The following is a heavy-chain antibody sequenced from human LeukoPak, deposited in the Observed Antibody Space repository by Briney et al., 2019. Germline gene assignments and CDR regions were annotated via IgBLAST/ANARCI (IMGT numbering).Heavy chain of an antibody. CDR3: ARVDGSEDLNWFDP. CDR2: IKQDGSEK. D-gene: IGHD3-10*01. CDR1: GFTFSSYW. V-gene: IGHV3-7*01. J-gene: IGHJ5*02. Sequence: GGSLRLSCAASGFTFSSYWMSWVRQAPGKGLEWVANIKQDGSEKYYVDSVKGRFTISRDNAKNSLYLQMNSLRAEDTAVYYCARVDGSEDLNWFDPWGQGTLVTVSS.